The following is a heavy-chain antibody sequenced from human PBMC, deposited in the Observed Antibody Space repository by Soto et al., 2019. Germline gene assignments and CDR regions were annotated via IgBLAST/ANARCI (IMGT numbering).Heavy chain of an antibody. J-gene: IGHJ5*02. V-gene: IGHV3-33*01. CDR3: VRPSPYCSSTSCYGWFDP. CDR1: GFTFSSYG. Sequence: QVQLVESGGGVVQPGRSLRLSCAASGFTFSSYGMHWVRQAPGKGLERVAVIWYDGSNKYYADSVKGRFTISRDNSKNTLYLQMNSLRAEDTAVYYCVRPSPYCSSTSCYGWFDPWGQGTLVTVSS. CDR2: IWYDGSNK. D-gene: IGHD2-2*01.